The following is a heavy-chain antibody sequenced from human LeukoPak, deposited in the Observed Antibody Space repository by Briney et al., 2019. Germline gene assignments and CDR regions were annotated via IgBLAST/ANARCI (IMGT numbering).Heavy chain of an antibody. CDR3: AKDFIVVVPAAMDY. J-gene: IGHJ4*02. Sequence: GGSLRLSCAASGFTFSSYAMHWVRQAPGKGLEWVAFIRYDGSNKYYADSVKGRFTISRDNSKNTLYLQMNSLRAEDTAVYYCAKDFIVVVPAAMDYWGQGTLVTVSS. CDR2: IRYDGSNK. CDR1: GFTFSSYA. V-gene: IGHV3-30*02. D-gene: IGHD2-2*01.